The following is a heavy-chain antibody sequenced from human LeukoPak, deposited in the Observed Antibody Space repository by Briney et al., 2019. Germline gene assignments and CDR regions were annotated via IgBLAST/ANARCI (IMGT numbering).Heavy chain of an antibody. V-gene: IGHV4-34*01. J-gene: IGHJ4*02. CDR1: GGSFSGYY. Sequence: SETLSLTCAVYGGSFSGYYLSWIRQPPGKGLEWIGEINHSGSTNYNPSLKSRVTISVDTSKNQFSLKLSSVTAADTAVYYCARGRYDYVWGSYRYTGRYYFDYWGQGTLVTVSS. D-gene: IGHD3-16*02. CDR3: ARGRYDYVWGSYRYTGRYYFDY. CDR2: INHSGST.